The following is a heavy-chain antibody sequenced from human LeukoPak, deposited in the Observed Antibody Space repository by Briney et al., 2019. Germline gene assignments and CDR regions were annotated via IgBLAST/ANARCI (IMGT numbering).Heavy chain of an antibody. CDR1: GFTFSSYA. J-gene: IGHJ6*02. CDR2: ISYDGSNK. V-gene: IGHV3-30-3*01. CDR3: ASGSQRNYYYYGMDV. Sequence: GRSLRLSCAASGFTFSSYAMHWVRQAPGKGLEWVAFISYDGSNKYYADSVKGRFTISRDNSKNTLYLQMNSLRAEDTAVYYCASGSQRNYYYYGMDVWGQGTTVTVSS. D-gene: IGHD1-26*01.